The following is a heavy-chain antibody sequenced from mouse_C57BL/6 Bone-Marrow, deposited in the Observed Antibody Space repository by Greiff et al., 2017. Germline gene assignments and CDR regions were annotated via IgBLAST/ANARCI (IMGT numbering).Heavy chain of an antibody. CDR3: AIPLCGSSYHWYFDV. CDR1: GYTFTSYW. Sequence: QVQLKQPGADLVKPGASVKVSCKASGYTFTSYWMHWVQQRPGQGLEWIGRIHPSDSDTNYTQKFKGKATLTVDKSSSTAYMQLSSLTSEDSAVYYCAIPLCGSSYHWYFDVWGTGTTVTVSS. D-gene: IGHD1-1*01. V-gene: IGHV1-74*01. J-gene: IGHJ1*03. CDR2: IHPSDSDT.